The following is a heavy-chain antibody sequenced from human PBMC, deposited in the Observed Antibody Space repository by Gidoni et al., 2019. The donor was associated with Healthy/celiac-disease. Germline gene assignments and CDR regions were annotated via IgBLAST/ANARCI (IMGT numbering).Heavy chain of an antibody. Sequence: QLQLQESGPGLVKPSETLSLTCTVSGGSISSSSYHWGWIRQPPGKGLEWIGSIYYSGSTYYNPSLKSRVTISVDTSKNQFSLKLSAVTAADTAVYYCARHFYSGLDGYNPFDYWGQGTLVTVSS. CDR1: GGSISSSSYH. J-gene: IGHJ4*02. CDR3: ARHFYSGLDGYNPFDY. V-gene: IGHV4-39*01. D-gene: IGHD5-12*01. CDR2: IYYSGST.